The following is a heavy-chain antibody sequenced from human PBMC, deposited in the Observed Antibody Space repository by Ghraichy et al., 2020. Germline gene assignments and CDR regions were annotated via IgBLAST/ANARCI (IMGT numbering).Heavy chain of an antibody. V-gene: IGHV3-53*01. J-gene: IGHJ4*02. Sequence: GESLNISCAASGFTVSSNYMSWVRQAPGKGLEWVSVIYSGGSTYYADSVKGRFTISRDNSKNTLYLQMNSLRAEDTAVYYCARDLYSSGWYDLWGQGTLVTVSS. CDR3: ARDLYSSGWYDL. CDR1: GFTVSSNY. D-gene: IGHD6-19*01. CDR2: IYSGGST.